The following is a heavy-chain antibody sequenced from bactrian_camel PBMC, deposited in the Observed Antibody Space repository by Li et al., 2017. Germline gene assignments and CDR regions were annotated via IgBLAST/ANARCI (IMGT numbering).Heavy chain of an antibody. Sequence: HVQLVESGGGSVQAGGSLRLSCVVSGYTYCRHDLSWYRQAPGKERESVSFIDSDGSTNYAHSVKGRFTISRDSDKNTVYLQMNSLQPEDSAMYYCKRQCLRSGVRLTYWGQGTQVTVS. CDR1: GYTYCRHD. CDR2: IDSDGST. D-gene: IGHD2*01. CDR3: KRQCLRSGVRLTY. V-gene: IGHV3S53*01. J-gene: IGHJ4*01.